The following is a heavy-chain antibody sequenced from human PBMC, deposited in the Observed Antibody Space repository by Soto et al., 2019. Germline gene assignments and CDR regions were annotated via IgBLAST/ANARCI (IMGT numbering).Heavy chain of an antibody. J-gene: IGHJ4*02. CDR2: IKSKTDGGTT. CDR3: TTSQTGTKRWTTGAREPWSPSPHPSDAPEVDY. CDR1: GFTFSNAW. Sequence: GGSLRLSCAASGFTFSNAWMSWVRQAPGKGLEWVGRIKSKTDGGTTDYAAPVKGRFTISRDDSKNTLYLQMNSLKTEDTAVYYCTTSQTGTKRWTTGAREPWSPSPHPSDAPEVDYWGQGTLVTVSS. D-gene: IGHD1-1*01. V-gene: IGHV3-15*01.